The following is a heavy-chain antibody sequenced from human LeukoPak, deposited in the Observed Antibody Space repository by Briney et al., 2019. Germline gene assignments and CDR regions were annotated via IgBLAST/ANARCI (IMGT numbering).Heavy chain of an antibody. V-gene: IGHV3-53*01. Sequence: GGSLRLSCAASGFTFSSNYMSWVRQAPGKGLEWVSVIYSGGITYYADSVKGRFTIYRDNSKNTLYLQMNSLRAEDTAVYYCARAGGYGDCFDYWGQGTLVTVSS. CDR1: GFTFSSNY. CDR2: IYSGGIT. D-gene: IGHD4-17*01. CDR3: ARAGGYGDCFDY. J-gene: IGHJ4*02.